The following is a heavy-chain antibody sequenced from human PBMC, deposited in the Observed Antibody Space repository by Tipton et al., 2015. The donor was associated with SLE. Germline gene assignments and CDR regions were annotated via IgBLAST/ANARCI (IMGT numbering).Heavy chain of an antibody. CDR2: ISYDGSNK. J-gene: IGHJ6*02. V-gene: IGHV3-30*18. D-gene: IGHD1-20*01. CDR3: AKEGSMDNWNSYYYGMDV. CDR1: GFTFSSYG. Sequence: SLRLSCAASGFTFSSYGMHWVRQAPGKGLEWVAVISYDGSNKYYADSVKGRFTISRDNSKNTLYLQMNSLRAEDTAVYYCAKEGSMDNWNSYYYGMDVWGQGTTVTVSS.